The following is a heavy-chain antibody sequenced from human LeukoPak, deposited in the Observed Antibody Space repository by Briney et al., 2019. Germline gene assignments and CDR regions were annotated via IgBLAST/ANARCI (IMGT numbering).Heavy chain of an antibody. CDR1: GFMFSNHG. V-gene: IGHV3-48*04. J-gene: IGHJ6*03. CDR3: ARDWNGYDSTWGSYYYMDV. Sequence: GGSLRLSCAASGFMFSNHGMNWVRQAPGKGLEWVSYISGSGTTIYYSDSVKGRFTISRDNAKNSLYLQMNSLRAEDTAVYYCARDWNGYDSTWGSYYYMDVWGKGTTVTVSS. CDR2: ISGSGTTI. D-gene: IGHD5-12*01.